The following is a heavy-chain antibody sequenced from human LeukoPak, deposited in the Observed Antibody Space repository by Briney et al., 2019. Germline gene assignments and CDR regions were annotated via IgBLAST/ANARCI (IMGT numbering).Heavy chain of an antibody. CDR3: ARDYGATP. CDR2: IYYSGST. D-gene: IGHD4-17*01. J-gene: IGHJ4*02. Sequence: SETLSLTCTVSAGSISSRSYYWGWLRQPPGKGLEWIGSIYYSGSTYYNPSLKSRVTISVDTSKNQFSLKLSSVTAADTAVYYCARDYGATPWGQGTLVTVSS. V-gene: IGHV4-39*07. CDR1: AGSISSRSYY.